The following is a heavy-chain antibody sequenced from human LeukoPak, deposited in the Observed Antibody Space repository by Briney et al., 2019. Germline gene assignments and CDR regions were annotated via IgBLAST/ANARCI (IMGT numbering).Heavy chain of an antibody. CDR3: ARAASWSPIGDSYYYMDV. V-gene: IGHV1-8*01. CDR2: MNPNSGNT. CDR1: GYTFTCYD. Sequence: GASGKVSCNASGYTFTCYDINWVRQATGQGLEWMGWMNPNSGNTGYAQKFQGRVTMTRDTSISTVYMELSGLRSEDTAVYYCARAASWSPIGDSYYYMDVWGKGTTVAISS. J-gene: IGHJ6*03. D-gene: IGHD6-13*01.